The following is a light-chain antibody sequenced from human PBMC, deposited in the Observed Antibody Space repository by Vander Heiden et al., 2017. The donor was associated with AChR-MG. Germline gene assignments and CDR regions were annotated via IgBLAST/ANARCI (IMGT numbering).Light chain of an antibody. J-gene: IGLJ2*01. Sequence: QLVLTQSPTASASLGASVKLTCTLSSGTSGYAIALHQQQPEKGPRFLMKVNSDGSHNKGDGIPDRFSGSTSGADRSLTISSLQSEDEADYYCQTWVTGIRVFGGGTKLTVL. CDR1: SGTSGYA. CDR2: VNSDGSH. CDR3: QTWVTGIRV. V-gene: IGLV4-69*01.